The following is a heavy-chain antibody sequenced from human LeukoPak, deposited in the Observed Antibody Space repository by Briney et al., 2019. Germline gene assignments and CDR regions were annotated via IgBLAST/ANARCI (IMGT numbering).Heavy chain of an antibody. Sequence: GRSLRLSCVASGFILSNFQMYWVRQAPGKGLEWVSIISLDGSTEFYADSVKGRFTISRDTASNTMHLEMNNLRTEDTAVYYCMRDYMGWFDPWGQGTLVTVSS. V-gene: IGHV3-30-3*01. CDR2: ISLDGSTE. CDR1: GFILSNFQ. J-gene: IGHJ5*02. CDR3: MRDYMGWFDP. D-gene: IGHD3-10*01.